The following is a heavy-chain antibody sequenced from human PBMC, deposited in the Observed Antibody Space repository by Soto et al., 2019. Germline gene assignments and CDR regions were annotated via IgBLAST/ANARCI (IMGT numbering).Heavy chain of an antibody. Sequence: QVQLVQSGAEVKKPGSSVKVSCKASGGTFSSYAISWVRQAPGQGLEWMGGIIPIFGTANYAQKFQGRVTIHADESTSTAYMELSSLRSEDTAVYYCARSGVIVVVVAAYDAFDIWGQGTMVTVSS. D-gene: IGHD2-15*01. CDR3: ARSGVIVVVVAAYDAFDI. CDR2: IIPIFGTA. CDR1: GGTFSSYA. J-gene: IGHJ3*02. V-gene: IGHV1-69*01.